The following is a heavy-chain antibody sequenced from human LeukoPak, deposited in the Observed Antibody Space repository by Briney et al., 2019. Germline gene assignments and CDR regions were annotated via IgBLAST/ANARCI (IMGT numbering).Heavy chain of an antibody. V-gene: IGHV4-39*07. Sequence: PSETLSLTCTVSGGSISGSSFWWGWIRRPPGKGLEWIGNIFYSGTTNYNPSLEGRVAISVDTSKNQFSLKLSSVTAADTAVYYCARGSFHWLLGWGQGTLVTVPS. J-gene: IGHJ4*02. CDR3: ARGSFHWLLG. CDR2: IFYSGTT. D-gene: IGHD3-9*01. CDR1: GGSISGSSFW.